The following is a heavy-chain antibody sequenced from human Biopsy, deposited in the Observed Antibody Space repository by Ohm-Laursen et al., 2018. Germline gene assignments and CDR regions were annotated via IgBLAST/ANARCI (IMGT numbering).Heavy chain of an antibody. D-gene: IGHD3-3*01. J-gene: IGHJ4*02. CDR1: GGPSINYA. CDR3: AADADGYYTEFDY. V-gene: IGHV1-69*04. CDR2: IVPILGHL. Sequence: SSVKVSCKASGGPSINYAFSWVRQAPGQGLEWVGRIVPILGHLNYAQRFQGRVSITADKSTTYVYMELSRLTSGDTAVYYCAADADGYYTEFDYWGPGTLVTVSS.